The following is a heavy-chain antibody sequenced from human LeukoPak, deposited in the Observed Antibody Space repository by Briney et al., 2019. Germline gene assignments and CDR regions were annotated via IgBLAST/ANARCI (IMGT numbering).Heavy chain of an antibody. CDR2: IVTDGRQK. Sequence: SGGSLRVSCADPGFTFKNYTMSWVRQAPGKGLESVAAIVTDGRQKYYGDSMKGRVTISRDNSRNTLYLQMKSLRVDYTAVYYCARGPYDSHGFPRPSYLGGQGTLVIVSS. V-gene: IGHV3-30*01. CDR3: ARGPYDSHGFPRPSYL. CDR1: GFTFKNYT. D-gene: IGHD3-22*01. J-gene: IGHJ4*02.